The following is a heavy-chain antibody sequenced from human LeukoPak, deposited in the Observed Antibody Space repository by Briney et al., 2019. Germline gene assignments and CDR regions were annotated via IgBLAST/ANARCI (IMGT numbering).Heavy chain of an antibody. J-gene: IGHJ4*02. CDR3: TTSRGPPNYFDY. Sequence: SETLSLACSVSGGSISDSTYYWGWIRQAPGKGLEWIGSFYYLGNTYYKPSLRSRVTMSVDTSKNQFSLKLSAVTAADTAVYYCTTSRGPPNYFDYWGQGNLVTVSS. CDR2: FYYLGNT. CDR1: GGSISDSTYY. V-gene: IGHV4-39*07.